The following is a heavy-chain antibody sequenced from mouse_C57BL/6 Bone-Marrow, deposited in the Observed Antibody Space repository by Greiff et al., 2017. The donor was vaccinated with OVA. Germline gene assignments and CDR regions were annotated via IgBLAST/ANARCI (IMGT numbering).Heavy chain of an antibody. CDR3: ARTYGHSDY. CDR1: GYTFTDYY. CDR2: INPNNGGT. Sequence: EVKLQQSGPELVKPGASVKISCKASGYTFTDYYMHWVKQSHGKSLEWIGDINPNNGGTSYNQKFKGKATLTVDKSSSTAYMELRSLTSEDSAVYYWARTYGHSDYWGQGTTLTVSS. V-gene: IGHV1-26*01. J-gene: IGHJ2*01. D-gene: IGHD1-1*01.